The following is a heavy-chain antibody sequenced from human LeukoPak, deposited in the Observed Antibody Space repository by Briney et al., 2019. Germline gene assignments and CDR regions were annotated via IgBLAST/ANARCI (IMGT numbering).Heavy chain of an antibody. CDR1: GGSFSGYY. J-gene: IGHJ3*02. V-gene: IGHV4-34*01. D-gene: IGHD4-23*01. Sequence: SETLSLTCAVYGGSFSGYYWSWIRQPPGKGLEWIGEVNHSGSTNYNPSLESRVTISVDTSKNQFSLKLSSVTAADTAVYYCARGDYGGNFDAFDIWGQGTMVTVSS. CDR3: ARGDYGGNFDAFDI. CDR2: VNHSGST.